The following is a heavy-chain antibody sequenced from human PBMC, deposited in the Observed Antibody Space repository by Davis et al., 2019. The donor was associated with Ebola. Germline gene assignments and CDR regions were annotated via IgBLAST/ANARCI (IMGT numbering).Heavy chain of an antibody. J-gene: IGHJ6*02. V-gene: IGHV4-59*11. CDR2: IFYTGST. CDR3: ARQPRSTRSPEYYHGLDV. Sequence: PGGSLRLSCAVSRGSISSHFWSWIRQSPGQGLEWIGSIFYTGSTNLNPSLRSRVTLSVDRPKNQFSLNLTSVTAADTAVYFCARQPRSTRSPEYYHGLDVWGQGTTVVDSS. CDR1: RGSISSHF. D-gene: IGHD3-16*01.